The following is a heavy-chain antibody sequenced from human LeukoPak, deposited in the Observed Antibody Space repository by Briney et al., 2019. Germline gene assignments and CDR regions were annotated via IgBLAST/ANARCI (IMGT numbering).Heavy chain of an antibody. CDR1: GFTFDDYG. Sequence: PGGSLRLSCAASGFTFDDYGMSWVRQAPGKGLEWVSGINWNGGSTGYADSVKGRFTISRDNAKNSLYLQMNSLRAEDTAVYYCARDDGSGCYFDIWGQGTMVTVSS. J-gene: IGHJ3*02. CDR3: ARDDGSGCYFDI. D-gene: IGHD3-3*01. CDR2: INWNGGST. V-gene: IGHV3-20*04.